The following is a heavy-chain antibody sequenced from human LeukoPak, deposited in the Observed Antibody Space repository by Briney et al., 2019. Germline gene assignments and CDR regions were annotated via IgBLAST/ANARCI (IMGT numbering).Heavy chain of an antibody. V-gene: IGHV3-30*04. J-gene: IGHJ1*01. CDR2: ISYDGSNK. CDR3: ARGSAARQAEYFQH. CDR1: GFSFSSYA. Sequence: PGRSLRLSCAASGFSFSSYAMHWVRQAPGKGLEWVAVISYDGSNKYYADSVKGRFTISRDNSKNTLYLQMNSLRAEDTAVYYCARGSAARQAEYFQHWGQGTLVTVSS. D-gene: IGHD6-6*01.